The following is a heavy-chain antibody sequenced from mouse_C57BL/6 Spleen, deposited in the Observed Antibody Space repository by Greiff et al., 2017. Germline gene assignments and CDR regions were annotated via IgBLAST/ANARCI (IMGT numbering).Heavy chain of an antibody. CDR3: ARSRYYGSSYAMDY. D-gene: IGHD1-1*01. Sequence: LVKPGASVKISCTASGYAFSSSWMTWVKQRPGKGLEWIGRIYPGVGDTNYNGKFKGKATLTADKSSSTAYMQLSSLTSEDSAVYFCARSRYYGSSYAMDYWGQGTSVTVSS. CDR2: IYPGVGDT. V-gene: IGHV1-82*01. CDR1: GYAFSSSW. J-gene: IGHJ4*01.